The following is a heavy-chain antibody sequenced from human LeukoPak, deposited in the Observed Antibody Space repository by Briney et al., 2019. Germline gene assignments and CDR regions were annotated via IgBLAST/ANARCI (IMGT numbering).Heavy chain of an antibody. Sequence: GGSLRLSCAASGFTFSSYEMNWVRQAPGKGLEWVANIKQDGSEKYYVDSVKGRFTISRDNAKNSLYLQMNSLRAEDTAVYYCARDFVVVTAIFHYYYMDVWGKGTTVTVSS. D-gene: IGHD2-21*02. CDR3: ARDFVVVTAIFHYYYMDV. V-gene: IGHV3-7*01. CDR2: IKQDGSEK. CDR1: GFTFSSYE. J-gene: IGHJ6*03.